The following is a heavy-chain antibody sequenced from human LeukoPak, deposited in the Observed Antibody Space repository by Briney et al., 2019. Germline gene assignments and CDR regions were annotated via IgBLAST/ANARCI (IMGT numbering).Heavy chain of an antibody. V-gene: IGHV3-53*05. D-gene: IGHD3-10*01. CDR2: IYSGGST. Sequence: GGSLRLSCAASGFTVSSNYMSWVRQAPGKGLGWVSVIYSGGSTYYADSVKGRFTISRDNAKNSLYLQMNSLRAEDTALYYCARGLARGFDYWGQGTLVTVSS. CDR1: GFTVSSNY. J-gene: IGHJ4*02. CDR3: ARGLARGFDY.